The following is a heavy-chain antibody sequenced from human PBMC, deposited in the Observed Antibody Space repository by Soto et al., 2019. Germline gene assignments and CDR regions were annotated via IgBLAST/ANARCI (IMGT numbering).Heavy chain of an antibody. Sequence: PGESLKISCKGSGYSFTSYWIGWVRQMPGKGLEWMGIIYPGDSDTRYSPSFQGQVTISADKSISTAYLQWSSLKASDTAMYYCARLGDYDLLYCYYGMDVWGQGTTVTVSS. D-gene: IGHD4-17*01. J-gene: IGHJ6*02. V-gene: IGHV5-51*01. CDR1: GYSFTSYW. CDR3: ARLGDYDLLYCYYGMDV. CDR2: IYPGDSDT.